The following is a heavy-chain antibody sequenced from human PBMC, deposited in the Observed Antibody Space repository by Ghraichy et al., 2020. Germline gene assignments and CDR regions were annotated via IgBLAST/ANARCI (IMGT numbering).Heavy chain of an antibody. Sequence: GESLNISCAASGFTFSNAWMSWVRQAPGKGLEWVGRIKSKTAGGTIDYAAPVKGRFTISRDDSKNTLYLQMNSLRSEDTAVYYCAWGTWMVGHYEYSHHWGQGTLVTVSS. CDR2: IKSKTAGGTI. D-gene: IGHD3-22*01. V-gene: IGHV3-15*01. CDR3: AWGTWMVGHYEYSHH. CDR1: GFTFSNAW. J-gene: IGHJ1*01.